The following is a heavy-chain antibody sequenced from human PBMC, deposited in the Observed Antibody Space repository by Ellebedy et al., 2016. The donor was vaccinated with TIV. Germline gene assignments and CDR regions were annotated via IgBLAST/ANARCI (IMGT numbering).Heavy chain of an antibody. D-gene: IGHD2-2*01. Sequence: AASVKVSCKASGYAFDTYGINWVRQAPGQGLEWMGWINGYNGHTKYAQNVQGRVTMTTNTSTTTVYMELRSLRSDDPAVYFCARSGYCSSTSCQGLCYYGMDVWGQGTTVTVSS. CDR1: GYAFDTYG. CDR3: ARSGYCSSTSCQGLCYYGMDV. V-gene: IGHV1-18*04. J-gene: IGHJ6*02. CDR2: INGYNGHT.